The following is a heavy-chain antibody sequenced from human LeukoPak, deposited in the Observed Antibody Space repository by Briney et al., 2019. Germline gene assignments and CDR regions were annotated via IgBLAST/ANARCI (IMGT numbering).Heavy chain of an antibody. D-gene: IGHD4-23*01. CDR2: ISSSGSTI. J-gene: IGHJ4*02. CDR1: RFTFSSYS. CDR3: ARDGLDYGGNSDY. V-gene: IGHV3-48*04. Sequence: GGSLRLSCAASRFTFSSYSMSCVRQAPGKGLEWVSYISSSGSTIYYADSVKGRFTISRDNAKNSLYLQMNSLRAEDTAVYYCARDGLDYGGNSDYWGQGTLVTVSS.